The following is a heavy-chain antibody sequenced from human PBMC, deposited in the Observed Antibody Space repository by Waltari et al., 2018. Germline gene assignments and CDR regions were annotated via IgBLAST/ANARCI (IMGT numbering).Heavy chain of an antibody. CDR1: GGSFSTYA. V-gene: IGHV1-69*05. Sequence: QVQLVQSGAELKKPGSSVNVSCKAAGGSFSTYAVTWVRQAPGQGLEWMGGIIPMFGTANYAQKIQDRVTIITDESMTTAYMELSSLTSEDTAVYYCARGGLYGQQLLESAFEIWGQGTKVTVSS. CDR3: ARGGLYGQQLLESAFEI. CDR2: IIPMFGTA. D-gene: IGHD6-13*01. J-gene: IGHJ3*02.